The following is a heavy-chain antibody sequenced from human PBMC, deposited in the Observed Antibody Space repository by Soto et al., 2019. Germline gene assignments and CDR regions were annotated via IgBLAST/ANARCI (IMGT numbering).Heavy chain of an antibody. CDR2: IAYDGSNK. Sequence: QVQLVESGGGVVQPGRSLRLSCAASGFSISRSAMHWVRQAPGKGPEWVAVIAYDGSNKWYADSAKGRFTISRDNSKNTRCLHMSSLRGEGTGLYYGCRDLQAGTDYGNWFAPWGQGTLVTVSS. CDR1: GFSISRSA. D-gene: IGHD4-17*01. V-gene: IGHV3-30*04. CDR3: CRDLQAGTDYGNWFAP. J-gene: IGHJ5*02.